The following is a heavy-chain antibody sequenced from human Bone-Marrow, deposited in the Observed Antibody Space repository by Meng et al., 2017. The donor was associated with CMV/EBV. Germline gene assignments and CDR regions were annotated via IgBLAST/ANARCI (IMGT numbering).Heavy chain of an antibody. CDR2: INPSSGGT. J-gene: IGHJ3*02. Sequence: ASVKVSCKATGYTFTDCYILWVRQAPGQGLEWMGWINPSSGGTNYAQKFQGRVTMTRDTSISTAYMELNRLTSDDTAVYSCARDLEEMGGHDAFDIWGQGTMVTVSS. CDR3: ARDLEEMGGHDAFDI. V-gene: IGHV1-2*02. CDR1: GYTFTDCY. D-gene: IGHD3-3*01.